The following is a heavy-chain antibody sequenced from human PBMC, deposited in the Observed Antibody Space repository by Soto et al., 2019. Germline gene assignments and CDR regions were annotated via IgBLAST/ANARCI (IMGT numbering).Heavy chain of an antibody. CDR3: ARTGDGFLEWLSPRYYYGMDV. D-gene: IGHD3-3*01. J-gene: IGHJ6*02. CDR1: GFTFSSDG. V-gene: IGHV3-33*01. Sequence: GGSLRLSCAASGFTFSSDGMHWVRQAPGKGLEWVAVIWYDGSNKYYADSVKGRFTISRDNSKNTLYLQMNSLRAEDTAVYYCARTGDGFLEWLSPRYYYGMDVWGQGTTVTVSS. CDR2: IWYDGSNK.